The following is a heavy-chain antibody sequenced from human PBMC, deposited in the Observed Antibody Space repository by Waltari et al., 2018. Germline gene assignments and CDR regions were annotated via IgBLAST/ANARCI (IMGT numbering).Heavy chain of an antibody. V-gene: IGHV3-30*03. D-gene: IGHD6-6*01. J-gene: IGHJ3*01. CDR3: AREYTSPSPFGAFDV. Sequence: QAQLVQSGGGVAHPERSLRLACPASGLNFVRYGMLWVRQAPGKGQEWVAIISFDGRDHYYADSVKGRFTISRDNSKNTLYLQMDSLRAEDTAMYYCAREYTSPSPFGAFDVWGQGTMVIVSS. CDR2: ISFDGRDH. CDR1: GLNFVRYG.